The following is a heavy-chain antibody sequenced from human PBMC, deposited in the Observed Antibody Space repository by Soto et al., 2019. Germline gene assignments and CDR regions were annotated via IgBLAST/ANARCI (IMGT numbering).Heavy chain of an antibody. Sequence: PSETLSLTCTVSGGSISSSSYYWGWIRQPPGKGLEWIGIIYYSGSTYYNPSLKSRVTISVDTSKNQFSLKLSSVTAADTAVYYCARQNRYCXSTSCYYFRSGWSYYFDYWGKGTLVTVSS. CDR1: GGSISSSSYY. CDR3: ARQNRYCXSTSCYYFRSGWSYYFDY. V-gene: IGHV4-39*01. D-gene: IGHD2-2*01. CDR2: IYYSGST. J-gene: IGHJ4*02.